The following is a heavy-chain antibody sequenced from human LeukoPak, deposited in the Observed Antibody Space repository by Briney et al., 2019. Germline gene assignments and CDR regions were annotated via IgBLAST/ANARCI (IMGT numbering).Heavy chain of an antibody. CDR1: GFTFSNYW. J-gene: IGHJ3*02. CDR2: IRQDGSEE. Sequence: PGGSLRLSCAASGFTFSNYWMSWVRQAPGKGLEWVANIRQDGSEEYYVDSVKGRFTISRDNAKNSLYLQMNSLRAEDTAVYFCARDPRTDAFDIWGQGTMVTVSS. V-gene: IGHV3-7*04. CDR3: ARDPRTDAFDI.